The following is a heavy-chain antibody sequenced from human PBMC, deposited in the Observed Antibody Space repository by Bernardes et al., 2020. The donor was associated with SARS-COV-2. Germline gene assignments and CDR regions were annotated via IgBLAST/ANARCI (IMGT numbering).Heavy chain of an antibody. V-gene: IGHV1-18*01. CDR2: ISAYNGNT. D-gene: IGHD3-3*01. CDR3: ARGDVLRFLEWLNFDYYYMDV. Sequence: ASVKVSCKASGYTFTSYGISWVRQAPGQGLEWMGWISAYNGNTNYAQKLQGRVTMTTDTSTSTAYMELRSLRSDDTAVYYCARGDVLRFLEWLNFDYYYMDVWGKGTTVTVSS. CDR1: GYTFTSYG. J-gene: IGHJ6*03.